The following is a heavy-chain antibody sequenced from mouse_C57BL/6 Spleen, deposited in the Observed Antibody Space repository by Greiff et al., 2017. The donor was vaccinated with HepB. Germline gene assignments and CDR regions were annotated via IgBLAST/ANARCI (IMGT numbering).Heavy chain of an antibody. D-gene: IGHD1-1*01. CDR1: GFTFSDYG. V-gene: IGHV5-17*01. CDR2: ISSGSSTI. Sequence: DVKLVESGGGLVKPGGSLKLSCAASGFTFSDYGMHWVRQAPEKGLEWVAYISSGSSTIYYADTVKGRFTISRDNAKNTLFLQMTSLRSEDTAMYYCARRDGSSSYFDVWGTGTTVTVSS. CDR3: ARRDGSSSYFDV. J-gene: IGHJ1*03.